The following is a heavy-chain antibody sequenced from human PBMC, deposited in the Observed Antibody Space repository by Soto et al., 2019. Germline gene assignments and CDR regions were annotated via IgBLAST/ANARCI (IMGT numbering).Heavy chain of an antibody. J-gene: IGHJ4*02. CDR2: ISSIGVAT. CDR3: AREGRVGGIDY. V-gene: IGHV3-48*03. CDR1: GFTFSIPE. D-gene: IGHD6-19*01. Sequence: SLGLSCASSGFTFSIPEMNWFRQAPGEGLDWVSYISSIGVATYYADSVKGRFTISRDNAKNSLFLQMNSLRAEDTAVYYCAREGRVGGIDYWGQGTPVTVAS.